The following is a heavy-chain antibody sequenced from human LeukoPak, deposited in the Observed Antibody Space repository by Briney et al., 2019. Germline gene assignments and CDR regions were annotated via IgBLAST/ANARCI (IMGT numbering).Heavy chain of an antibody. CDR1: GGSISSYY. V-gene: IGHV4-59*01. J-gene: IGHJ6*03. Sequence: SETLSLTCTVSGGSISSYYWSWIRQPPGKGLEWIGYIYYSGSTNYKPSLKSRVTISVDTSKNQFSLNLTSVTAADSAVYYCARVSWFPGTSYYYMDVWGKGTTVTVSS. D-gene: IGHD1-1*01. CDR2: IYYSGST. CDR3: ARVSWFPGTSYYYMDV.